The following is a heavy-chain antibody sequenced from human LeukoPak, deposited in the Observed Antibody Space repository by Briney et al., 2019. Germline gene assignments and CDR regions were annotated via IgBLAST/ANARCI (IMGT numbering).Heavy chain of an antibody. J-gene: IGHJ6*02. D-gene: IGHD3-22*01. CDR3: ARDLGFYDSSGYVYYYGMDV. Sequence: GASVKVSCKASGYTFTSYYMHWVRQAPGQGLEWMGIINPSGGSTSYAQKFQGRGTMTRDTSTSTVYMELSSLRSEGTAVYYCARDLGFYDSSGYVYYYGMDVWGQGTTVTVSS. CDR1: GYTFTSYY. CDR2: INPSGGST. V-gene: IGHV1-46*01.